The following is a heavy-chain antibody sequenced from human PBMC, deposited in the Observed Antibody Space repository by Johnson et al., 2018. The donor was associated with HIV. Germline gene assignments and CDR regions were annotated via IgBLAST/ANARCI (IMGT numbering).Heavy chain of an antibody. CDR3: ARVRLTMIVVVMDAFDI. CDR2: ISSSGSTI. J-gene: IGHJ3*02. Sequence: QVKLVESGGGLVQPGGSLRLSCAASGFTFSDYYMSWIRQAPGKGLEWVSYISSSGSTIYYADSVKGRFTISRDNAKNSLYLQMNSLRAEDTAVYYCARVRLTMIVVVMDAFDIWGQGTMVTVSS. V-gene: IGHV3-11*04. D-gene: IGHD3-22*01. CDR1: GFTFSDYY.